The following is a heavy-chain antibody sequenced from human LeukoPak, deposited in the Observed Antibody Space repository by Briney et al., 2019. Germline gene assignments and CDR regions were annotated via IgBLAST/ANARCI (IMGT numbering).Heavy chain of an antibody. J-gene: IGHJ3*02. CDR2: ISGRGGST. D-gene: IGHD1-1*01. CDR1: GFTFSSYG. CDR3: AKDMGGTSFAFDI. V-gene: IGHV3-23*01. Sequence: PGGSLRLSCEVSGFTFSSYGMSWVRQAPGKGLEWVSAISGRGGSTYYADSVKGRFTISRDNSKNTLYLQMNSLRAEDTAVYYCAKDMGGTSFAFDIWGQGTMVTVSS.